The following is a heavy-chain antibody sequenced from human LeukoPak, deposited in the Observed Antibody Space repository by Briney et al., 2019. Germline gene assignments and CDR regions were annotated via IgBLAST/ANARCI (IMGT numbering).Heavy chain of an antibody. CDR3: ATDRIGRYYYGMDV. Sequence: ASVTVSCKVSGYTLTELSMHWVRQAPGKGLEWMGGFDPEDGETIYAQKFQGRVTMTEDTSTDTAYMELSSLRSEDTAVYYCATDRIGRYYYGMDVWGQGTTVTVSS. CDR1: GYTLTELS. J-gene: IGHJ6*02. D-gene: IGHD3-16*02. CDR2: FDPEDGET. V-gene: IGHV1-24*01.